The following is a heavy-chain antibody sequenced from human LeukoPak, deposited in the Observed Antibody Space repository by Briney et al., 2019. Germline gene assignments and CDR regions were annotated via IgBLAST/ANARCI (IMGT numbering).Heavy chain of an antibody. CDR1: GGSFSGYY. V-gene: IGHV4-34*01. D-gene: IGHD3-22*01. Sequence: SETLSLTCAVYGGSFSGYYWSWIRQPPGKGLEWIGEINHSGSTNYNPSLKSRVTISVDTSKNQFSLKLSSVTAADTAVYYCASVHPRYDSSGYYPLEDYWGRGTLVTVSS. J-gene: IGHJ4*02. CDR3: ASVHPRYDSSGYYPLEDY. CDR2: INHSGST.